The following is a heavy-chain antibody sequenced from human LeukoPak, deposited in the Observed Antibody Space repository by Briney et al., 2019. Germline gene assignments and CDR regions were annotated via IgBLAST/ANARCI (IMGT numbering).Heavy chain of an antibody. D-gene: IGHD3-9*01. CDR3: ARDGSAPGRYYDILTGYYLYFQH. CDR2: ISSSSSYI. CDR1: GFTFSSYS. Sequence: GGSLRLSCAASGFTFSSYSMNWVRQAPGKGLEWVSSISSSSSYIYYADSVKGRFTISRDNSKNTLYLQMNSLRAEDTAVYYCARDGSAPGRYYDILTGYYLYFQHWGQGTLVTVSS. V-gene: IGHV3-21*01. J-gene: IGHJ1*01.